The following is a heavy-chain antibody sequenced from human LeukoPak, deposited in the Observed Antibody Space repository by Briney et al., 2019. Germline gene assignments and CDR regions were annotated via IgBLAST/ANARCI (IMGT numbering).Heavy chain of an antibody. CDR2: ISGSSSYT. CDR1: GFTFSDYY. V-gene: IGHV3-11*06. CDR3: ASSRSGYENY. J-gene: IGHJ4*02. D-gene: IGHD5-12*01. Sequence: GGSLRLSCAASGFTFSDYYMSWIRQAPGKGLEWVSYISGSSSYTNYADSVKGRFTISRDNAENSLFLQMNSLRAEDTAVYYCASSRSGYENYWGQGTLVTVSS.